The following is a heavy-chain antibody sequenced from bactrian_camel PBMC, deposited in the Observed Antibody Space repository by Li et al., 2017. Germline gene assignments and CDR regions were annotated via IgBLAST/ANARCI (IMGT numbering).Heavy chain of an antibody. CDR3: ATDQLYGGTCGDVLNFAY. J-gene: IGHJ4*01. CDR1: IYPARVNC. CDR2: LWIGGAQT. V-gene: IGHV3S53*01. D-gene: IGHD7*01. Sequence: HVQLVESGGGSVQTGGSLKLSCVASIYPARVNCVAWFRQAPGKEREGVAVLWIGGAQTTYSDSVKGRFTISRDKAKDLVYLQMNNLKPEDTGMYYCATDQLYGGTCGDVLNFAYRGQGTQVTVS.